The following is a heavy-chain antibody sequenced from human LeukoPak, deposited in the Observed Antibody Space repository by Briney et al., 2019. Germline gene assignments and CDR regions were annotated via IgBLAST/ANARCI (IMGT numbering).Heavy chain of an antibody. CDR1: GFTVSRNY. J-gene: IGHJ5*02. D-gene: IGHD4-11*01. CDR3: ERGRYSRTCRWLDP. Sequence: GGSLRLSCAASGFTVSRNYMSWVRQAPGKGLECVSIIYNNNTYYADSVKGRFTISRDNSKNTLYLQMNSLRAEDTAVYYLERGRYSRTCRWLDPWGQGTLGTVSS. V-gene: IGHV3-53*01. CDR2: IYNNNT.